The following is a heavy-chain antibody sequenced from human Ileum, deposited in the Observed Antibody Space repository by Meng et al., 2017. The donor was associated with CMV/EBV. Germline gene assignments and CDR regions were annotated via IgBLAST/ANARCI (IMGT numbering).Heavy chain of an antibody. D-gene: IGHD2-2*01. J-gene: IGHJ4*02. CDR3: AREKSSCTSSTCYGVDS. V-gene: IGHV4-4*07. Sequence: PLRDTAPCLVKPPPPLSPSCITAEGSIMSIYWSWSRQSAGKGLEWIGRIHTRGTTNYNLSLKSRVTLSLDTSKDQFSLKLTSVTAADTAVYYCAREKSSCTSSTCYGVDSWGQGTLVTVSS. CDR1: EGSIMSIY. CDR2: IHTRGTT.